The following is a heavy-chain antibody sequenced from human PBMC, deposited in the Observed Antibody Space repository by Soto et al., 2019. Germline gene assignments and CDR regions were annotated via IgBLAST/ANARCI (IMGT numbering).Heavy chain of an antibody. CDR3: SRVDPGETSPFDH. CDR1: GYIFTSYY. J-gene: IGHJ4*01. D-gene: IGHD3-10*01. V-gene: IGHV1-46*03. Sequence: GASGKVSCKASGYIFTSYYIHWVRQAPGQGLEWMGWINPFDGSRMFAQSFQGRVTMTRDTSTITVYMEVSSLRSEDTAVYYCSRVDPGETSPFDHWG. CDR2: INPFDGSR.